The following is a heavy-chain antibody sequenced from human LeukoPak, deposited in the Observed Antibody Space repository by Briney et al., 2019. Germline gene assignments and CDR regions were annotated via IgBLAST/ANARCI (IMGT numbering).Heavy chain of an antibody. CDR2: ISSSSSYI. J-gene: IGHJ4*02. CDR3: ARGIVVVVAASMVY. D-gene: IGHD2-15*01. V-gene: IGHV3-21*01. Sequence: GGSLRLSCAASGFTFSSYSMNWVRQAPGKGLEWVSSISSSSSYIYYADSVKGRFTISRDNSKNTLYLQMNSLRAEDTAVYYCARGIVVVVAASMVYWGQGTLVTVSS. CDR1: GFTFSSYS.